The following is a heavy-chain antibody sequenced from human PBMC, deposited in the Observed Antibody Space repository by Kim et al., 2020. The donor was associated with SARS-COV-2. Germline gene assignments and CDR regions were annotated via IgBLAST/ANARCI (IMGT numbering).Heavy chain of an antibody. CDR1: GFTFSSYA. CDR2: ISYDGSDK. CDR3: ARDYGGNSADYYFDY. Sequence: GGSLRLSCAASGFTFSSYAMHWVHQAPGKGLEWVAVISYDGSDKHNADSVKGRFTISRDISKNTLYLQMNSLRAEDTAVYYCARDYGGNSADYYFDYWGQGTLVTVSS. V-gene: IGHV3-30-3*01. D-gene: IGHD2-21*02. J-gene: IGHJ4*02.